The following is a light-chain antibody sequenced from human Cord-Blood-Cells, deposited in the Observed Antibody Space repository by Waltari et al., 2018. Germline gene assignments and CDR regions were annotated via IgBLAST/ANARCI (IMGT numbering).Light chain of an antibody. CDR1: QSVSSSY. Sequence: EIVLTQSPGTLSLSPGERATLSCRASQSVSSSYLAWYQQNPGQAPRLLIYGASSRATGIPDRFRGSGSGTDFTLTISRLEPEDFAVYYCQQYGSSFGQGTKLEIK. V-gene: IGKV3-20*01. CDR3: QQYGSS. CDR2: GAS. J-gene: IGKJ2*01.